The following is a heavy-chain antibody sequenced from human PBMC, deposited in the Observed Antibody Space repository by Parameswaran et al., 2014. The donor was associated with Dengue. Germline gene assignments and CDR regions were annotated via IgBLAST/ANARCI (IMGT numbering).Heavy chain of an antibody. CDR2: IYYSGST. Sequence: PGKGLEWIATIYYSGSTYYNPSLRSRATISADTSRNHFSLNLSSVTAADTALYFCANSIGSWTKFDSWGQGFLVTVSS. J-gene: IGHJ4*02. V-gene: IGHV4-39*07. CDR3: ANSIGSWTKFDS. D-gene: IGHD1/OR15-1a*01.